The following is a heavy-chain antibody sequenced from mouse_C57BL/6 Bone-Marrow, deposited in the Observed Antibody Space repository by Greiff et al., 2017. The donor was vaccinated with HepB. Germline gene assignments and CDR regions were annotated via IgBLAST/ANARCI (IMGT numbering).Heavy chain of an antibody. CDR1: GYTFTSYW. D-gene: IGHD3-2*02. CDR2: IYPGTSDT. Sequence: VQLKESGTVLARPGASVKMSCKTSGYTFTSYWMHWVKQRPGQGLEWIGAIYPGTSDTSYNQKFKGKATLTAVTSASTAYMELSSLTNEDSAVYYGTSTAQATDYYAKGYWGKGTTVTV. CDR3: TSTAQATDYYAKGY. V-gene: IGHV1-5*01. J-gene: IGHJ4*01.